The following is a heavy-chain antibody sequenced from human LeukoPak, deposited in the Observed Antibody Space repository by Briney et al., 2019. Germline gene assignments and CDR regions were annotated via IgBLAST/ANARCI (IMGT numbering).Heavy chain of an antibody. V-gene: IGHV5-51*01. CDR1: GYSFTSYW. J-gene: IGHJ5*02. CDR2: IYPGDSDT. CDR3: ARRALAAAGGNWFDP. Sequence: GESLKISCKGSGYSFTSYWIGWVRQMPGKGLEWMGIIYPGDSDTRYSPSFQGQVTISADKSISTAYLQWSSLKASDTAMYYCARRALAAAGGNWFDPWGQGTLVTVSS. D-gene: IGHD6-13*01.